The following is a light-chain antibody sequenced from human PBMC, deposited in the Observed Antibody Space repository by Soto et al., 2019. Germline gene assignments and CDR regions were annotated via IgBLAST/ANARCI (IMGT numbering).Light chain of an antibody. CDR1: QNVSGY. CDR3: QQRSNWPPRAQVFT. Sequence: EIVLTQSPATLSLSPGERATLSCRASQNVSGYLAWFQQKPGQAPRLLIYDASHRATGVPARFSGSGSGTDFTLTISSLEPEDFALYYCQQRSNWPPRAQVFTFGPGTKVDVE. J-gene: IGKJ3*01. CDR2: DAS. V-gene: IGKV3-11*01.